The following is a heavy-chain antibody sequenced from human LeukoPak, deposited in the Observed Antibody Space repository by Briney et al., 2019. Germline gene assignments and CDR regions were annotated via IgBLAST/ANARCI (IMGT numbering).Heavy chain of an antibody. CDR2: IIPIFGTA. V-gene: IGHV1-69*05. CDR1: GYTFTSYA. J-gene: IGHJ4*02. CDR3: ARAYCSGGSCSLYFDY. D-gene: IGHD2-15*01. Sequence: SVKVSCKASGYTFTSYAISWVRQAPGQGLEWMGGIIPIFGTANYAQKFQGRVTITTDESTSTAYMELSSLRSEDTAVYYCARAYCSGGSCSLYFDYWGQGALVTVSS.